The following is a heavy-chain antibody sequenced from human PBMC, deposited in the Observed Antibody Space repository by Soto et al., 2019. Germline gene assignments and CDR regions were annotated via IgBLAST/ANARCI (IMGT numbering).Heavy chain of an antibody. D-gene: IGHD3-22*01. CDR3: AKLCRSLGFGSMRSFDSSNSDWYIDL. V-gene: IGHV3-30*18. Sequence: QVQLVESGGGVVQPGRSLRLSCAASGFTLRNHGMHWVRQAPGKGLEWVTVISFDGRDEYYANSVKGRFTVSRSNSRNTVYLQMNSLKHEDTAVYYCAKLCRSLGFGSMRSFDSSNSDWYIDLWGRGTLVTVSS. CDR2: ISFDGRDE. CDR1: GFTLRNHG. J-gene: IGHJ2*01.